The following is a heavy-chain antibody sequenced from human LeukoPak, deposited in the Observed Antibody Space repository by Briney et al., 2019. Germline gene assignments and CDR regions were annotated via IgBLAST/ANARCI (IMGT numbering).Heavy chain of an antibody. J-gene: IGHJ4*02. V-gene: IGHV4-59*01. CDR1: GGSISSYY. CDR3: ARVVPTVTDRPYYFDY. CDR2: IYYSGST. D-gene: IGHD4-17*01. Sequence: SETLSLTCTVSGGSISSYYWTWIRQPPGKGLEWIGFIYYSGSTNYRPSLKSRATISVDTSKNQFSLKLSSVTAADTAVYYCARVVPTVTDRPYYFDYWGQGTLVTVSS.